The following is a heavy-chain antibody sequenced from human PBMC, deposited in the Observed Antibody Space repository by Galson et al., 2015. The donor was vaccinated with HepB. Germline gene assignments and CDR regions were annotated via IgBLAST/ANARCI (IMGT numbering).Heavy chain of an antibody. CDR3: ANYFDYVWGSALEH. J-gene: IGHJ1*01. Sequence: SLRLSCAGSGFSFSDYAMGWVRQAPGKGLEWVAGTSKSGESKTYGAFVQGRFVISRDNAIKTVYLQMNSLRVDDTAFYFCANYFDYVWGSALEHWGRGTKIIVSS. CDR2: TSKSGESK. CDR1: GFSFSDYA. D-gene: IGHD3-16*01. V-gene: IGHV3-23*01.